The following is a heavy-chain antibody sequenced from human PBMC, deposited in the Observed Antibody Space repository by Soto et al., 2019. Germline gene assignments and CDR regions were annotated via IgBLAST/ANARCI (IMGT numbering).Heavy chain of an antibody. CDR3: ARANWLGSGSYYKGDYYYYGMDV. CDR2: MNPNSGNT. CDR1: GYTFTSYD. V-gene: IGHV1-8*01. D-gene: IGHD3-10*01. J-gene: IGHJ6*02. Sequence: GASVKVSGKASGYTFTSYDINWVRQATGQGLEWMGWMNPNSGNTGYAQKFQGRVTMTRNTSISTAYMELSSLRSEDTAVYYCARANWLGSGSYYKGDYYYYGMDVWGQGTTVTVSS.